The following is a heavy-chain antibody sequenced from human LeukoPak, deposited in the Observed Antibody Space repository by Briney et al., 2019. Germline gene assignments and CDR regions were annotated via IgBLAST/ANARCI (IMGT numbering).Heavy chain of an antibody. CDR1: GGTFSSYT. CDR3: ARDLRGHRGDDY. CDR2: IIPILGIA. J-gene: IGHJ4*02. V-gene: IGHV1-69*04. D-gene: IGHD3-16*01. Sequence: ASVKVSCKASGGTFSSYTMSWVRQAPGQGLEWMGRIIPILGIANYAQKFQGRVTITADKSTRTAYMELSSLTSDATAVYYCARDLRGHRGDDYWGKETLVTVSS.